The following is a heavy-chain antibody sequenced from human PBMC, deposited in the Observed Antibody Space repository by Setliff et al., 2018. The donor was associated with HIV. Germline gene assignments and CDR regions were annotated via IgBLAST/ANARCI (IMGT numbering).Heavy chain of an antibody. V-gene: IGHV4-39*02. D-gene: IGHD1-26*01. J-gene: IGHJ3*02. Sequence: LSLTCTVSGDSISSSTYYWDWIRQPPGKGLEWIGSVYYSGTTYYNPSLKSRVTISVDTSNNHFSLKLSSVTAADTAVYYCAREGTYSGTYWVRRVASFDIWGQGTMVTVSS. CDR2: VYYSGTT. CDR1: GDSISSSTYY. CDR3: AREGTYSGTYWVRRVASFDI.